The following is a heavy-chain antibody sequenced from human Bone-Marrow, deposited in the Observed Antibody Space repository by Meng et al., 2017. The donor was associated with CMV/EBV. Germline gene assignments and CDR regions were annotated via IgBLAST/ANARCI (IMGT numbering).Heavy chain of an antibody. CDR1: GFTFDDYG. CDR2: INWNGGST. V-gene: IGHV3-20*04. Sequence: GESLKISCAASGFTFDDYGMSWVRQAPGKGLEWVSGINWNGGSTGYADSVKGRFTISRDNAKNSLYLQMNSLRAEDTALYYCARDHRAVPAANGKQYYYYYYGMDVWGQGTTVTFSS. D-gene: IGHD2-2*01. J-gene: IGHJ6*02. CDR3: ARDHRAVPAANGKQYYYYYYGMDV.